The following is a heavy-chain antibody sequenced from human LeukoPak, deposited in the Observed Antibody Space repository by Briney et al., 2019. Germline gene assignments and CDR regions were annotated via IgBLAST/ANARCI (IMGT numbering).Heavy chain of an antibody. Sequence: KPSETLSLTCTVSGGSISSSSYYWGWIRQPPGKGLEWIGSIYYSGSTYYNLSLKSRVTISVDTSKNQFSLKLSSVTAADTAVYYCARFWADDAFDIWGQGTMVTVSS. CDR1: GGSISSSSYY. V-gene: IGHV4-39*07. CDR3: ARFWADDAFDI. CDR2: IYYSGST. D-gene: IGHD7-27*01. J-gene: IGHJ3*02.